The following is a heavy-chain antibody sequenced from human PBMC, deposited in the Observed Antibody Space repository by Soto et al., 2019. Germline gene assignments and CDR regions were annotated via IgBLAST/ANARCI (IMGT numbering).Heavy chain of an antibody. CDR3: AREGGGKIVEYSSSTPFDY. J-gene: IGHJ4*02. CDR2: TWYDGSNK. Sequence: RQAPGKGLEWVAVTWYDGSNKYYADSVKGRFTISRDNSKNTVYLQMDRLRAEDTAVYYCAREGGGKIVEYSSSTPFDYWGQGTLVTVSS. V-gene: IGHV3-33*01. D-gene: IGHD6-6*01.